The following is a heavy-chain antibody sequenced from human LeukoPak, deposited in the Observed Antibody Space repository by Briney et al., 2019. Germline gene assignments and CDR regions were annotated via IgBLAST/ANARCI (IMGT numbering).Heavy chain of an antibody. D-gene: IGHD4-17*01. J-gene: IGHJ4*02. CDR1: GLTFSSYS. CDR2: ISSSSSYI. V-gene: IGHV3-21*01. CDR3: ARGIYGDYVLDY. Sequence: GGSLRLSCAASGLTFSSYSMNWVRQAPGKGLEWVSSISSSSSYIYYADSVKGRFTISRDNAKNSLYLQMNSLRAEDTAVYYCARGIYGDYVLDYWGQGTLVTVSS.